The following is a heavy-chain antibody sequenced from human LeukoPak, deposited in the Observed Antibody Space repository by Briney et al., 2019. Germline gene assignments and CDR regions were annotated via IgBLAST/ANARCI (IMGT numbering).Heavy chain of an antibody. CDR2: VSSDGLST. CDR3: VKSLRGYYGSGSYWGAFDI. D-gene: IGHD3-10*01. Sequence: GGSPRLSCSASGFTFSSYAMHWVRQAPGKGLEYVSAVSSDGLSTYYADSVKGRFTLSRDNSKNTLYLQMSSLRVEDTAVFYCVKSLRGYYGSGSYWGAFDIWGQGTMVTVSS. V-gene: IGHV3-64D*06. J-gene: IGHJ3*02. CDR1: GFTFSSYA.